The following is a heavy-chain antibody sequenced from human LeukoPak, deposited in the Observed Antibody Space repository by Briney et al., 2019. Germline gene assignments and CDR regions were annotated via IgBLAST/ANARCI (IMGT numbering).Heavy chain of an antibody. Sequence: GGSLRLSCAAYGFTFSSYGMHWVRQAPGKGLEWVAFISYDGRNEYYADSVKGRFTISRDNSKTTLYLQMNSPRVEDPAVYSCAKDLGWFGDLFLLDYWGQGTLVTVSS. D-gene: IGHD3-10*01. J-gene: IGHJ4*02. V-gene: IGHV3-30*18. CDR1: GFTFSSYG. CDR3: AKDLGWFGDLFLLDY. CDR2: ISYDGRNE.